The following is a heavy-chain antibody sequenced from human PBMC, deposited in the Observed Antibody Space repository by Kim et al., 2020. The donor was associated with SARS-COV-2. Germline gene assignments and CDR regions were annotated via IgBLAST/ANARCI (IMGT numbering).Heavy chain of an antibody. Sequence: ASVKVSCKASGYTFTSYGFTWVRHAPGQGLEWMGWIDTDNGNTKYAQNLQGRVTLTADTFTNTAYMELMSLRSADTVMYFCARGHYGKIVGEYWGQGTL. J-gene: IGHJ4*02. CDR2: IDTDNGNT. CDR3: ARGHYGKIVGEY. CDR1: GYTFTSYG. V-gene: IGHV1-18*01. D-gene: IGHD1-26*01.